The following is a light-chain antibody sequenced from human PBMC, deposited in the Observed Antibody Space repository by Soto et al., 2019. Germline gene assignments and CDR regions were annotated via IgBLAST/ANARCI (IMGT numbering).Light chain of an antibody. CDR3: SSFTLSSSVL. V-gene: IGLV2-14*01. Sequence: QSALTQPASVSGSHGQSITISCTGTSSDVGGYNYVSWYQQHPGKAPKLMIYEVTNRPSGVSTRFSGSKSGNTASLTISGLQAEDEAAYYCSSFTLSSSVLFGGGTKLTVL. CDR2: EVT. CDR1: SSDVGGYNY. J-gene: IGLJ3*02.